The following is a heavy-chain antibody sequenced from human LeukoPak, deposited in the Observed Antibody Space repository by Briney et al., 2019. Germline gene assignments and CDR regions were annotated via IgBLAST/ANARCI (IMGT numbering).Heavy chain of an antibody. D-gene: IGHD2-21*02. CDR2: ISSNGGST. J-gene: IGHJ4*02. V-gene: IGHV3-64*01. CDR3: ANRYCGGDCYSDEPLDY. Sequence: GGSLRLSCAASGFTFSSYAMHWVRQAPGKGLEYGSAISSNGGSTYYANSVKGRFTISRDNSKNTLYLQMGSLRAEDMAVYYSANRYCGGDCYSDEPLDYWGQGTLVTVSS. CDR1: GFTFSSYA.